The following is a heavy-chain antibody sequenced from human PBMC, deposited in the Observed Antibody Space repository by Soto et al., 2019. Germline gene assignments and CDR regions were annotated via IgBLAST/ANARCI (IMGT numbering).Heavy chain of an antibody. V-gene: IGHV4-31*03. Sequence: PSETLSLTCSVSGGSIISGGYYWSWIRQHPVNGLEWIGYIYHSGSTDYNPSLKSRVSISADTSKNQFSLKLSSVTAADTAVYYCAREDFGDYIFDDWGQGTLVTVSS. CDR3: AREDFGDYIFDD. J-gene: IGHJ4*02. D-gene: IGHD4-17*01. CDR1: GGSIISGGYY. CDR2: IYHSGST.